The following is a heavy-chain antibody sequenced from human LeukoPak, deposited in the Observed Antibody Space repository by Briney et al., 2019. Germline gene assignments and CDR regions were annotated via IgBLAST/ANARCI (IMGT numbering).Heavy chain of an antibody. CDR3: AKVYSSSWSFDY. CDR1: GFTFSSYA. J-gene: IGHJ4*02. Sequence: GGSLRLSCAASGFTFSSYAMGWVRQAPGEGLEWVSAISGSGGSTYYADSVKGRFTISRDNSKNTLYLQMNSLRAQDTPVYYSAKVYSSSWSFDYWGQGNLVTASS. D-gene: IGHD6-13*01. CDR2: ISGSGGST. V-gene: IGHV3-23*01.